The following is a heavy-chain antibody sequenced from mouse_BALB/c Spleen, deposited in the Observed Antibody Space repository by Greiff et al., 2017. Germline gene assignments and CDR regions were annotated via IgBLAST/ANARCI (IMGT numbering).Heavy chain of an antibody. J-gene: IGHJ3*01. D-gene: IGHD2-14*01. CDR1: GFTFSSYY. CDR3: ARQNRYDHPAWFAY. Sequence: EVKLMESGGGLVKLGGSLKLSCAASGFTFSSYYMSWVRQTPEKRLELVAAINSNGGSTYYPDTVRGRFTISRDNAKNTLYLQMSSLKSEDTALYYCARQNRYDHPAWFAYWGQGTLVTVSA. CDR2: INSNGGST. V-gene: IGHV5-6-2*01.